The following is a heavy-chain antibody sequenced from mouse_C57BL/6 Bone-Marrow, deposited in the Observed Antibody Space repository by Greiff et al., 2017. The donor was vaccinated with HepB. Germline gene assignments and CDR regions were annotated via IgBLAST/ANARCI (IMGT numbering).Heavy chain of an antibody. CDR3: ARLLHYYYGSGGAWFAY. D-gene: IGHD1-1*01. Sequence: QVQLQQPGAELVKPGASVKLSCKASGYTFTSYWMQWVKQRPGQGLEWIGEIDPSDSYTNYNQKFKGKATLTVDTSSSTAYMQLSSLTSEDSAVYCCARLLHYYYGSGGAWFAYWGQGTLVTVSA. J-gene: IGHJ3*01. CDR2: IDPSDSYT. CDR1: GYTFTSYW. V-gene: IGHV1-50*01.